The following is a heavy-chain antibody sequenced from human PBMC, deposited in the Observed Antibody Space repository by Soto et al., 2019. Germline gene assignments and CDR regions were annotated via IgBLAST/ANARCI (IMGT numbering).Heavy chain of an antibody. CDR3: ARGSDHNYFDS. CDR1: GGSISSSNW. Sequence: SETLSLTCAVSGGSISSSNWWSWVRQPPGKGLEWIGEIYHSGTTNYNSSLKSRVTMSVDKSKSQFSLNLSSVTAADTAVYYCARGSDHNYFDSWGQGTLVTVSS. CDR2: IYHSGTT. D-gene: IGHD2-15*01. V-gene: IGHV4-4*02. J-gene: IGHJ4*02.